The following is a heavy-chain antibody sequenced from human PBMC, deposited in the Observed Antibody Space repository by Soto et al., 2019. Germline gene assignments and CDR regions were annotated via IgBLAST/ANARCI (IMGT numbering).Heavy chain of an antibody. CDR1: GFNFNNYN. CDR3: ARDNRDCSAFNCYNPGRVFGLDV. D-gene: IGHD2-15*01. Sequence: PGGSLRLSCVASGFNFNNYNLHWVRQAPSNSLESVAVISFDGTTDYYADSVKGRFTVSRDNFKNILSLQMDGLRPEDTAVYYCARDNRDCSAFNCYNPGRVFGLDVWGQGTTVTVSS. V-gene: IGHV3-30-3*01. J-gene: IGHJ6*02. CDR2: ISFDGTTD.